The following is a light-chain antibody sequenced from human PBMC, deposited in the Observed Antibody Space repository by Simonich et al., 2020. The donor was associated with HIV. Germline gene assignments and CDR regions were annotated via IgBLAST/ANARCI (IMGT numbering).Light chain of an antibody. CDR1: QSVSSN. V-gene: IGKV3-15*01. Sequence: EIVMTQSPVTLSVSPGERATLSCRASQSVSSNLVWYQQKAGQAPRLLIHGASTRATGIPGRFSGSGSGTEFTLTISSMQSEDFAVYYCQQYNSYPRTFGPGTKVEIK. CDR2: GAS. J-gene: IGKJ1*01. CDR3: QQYNSYPRT.